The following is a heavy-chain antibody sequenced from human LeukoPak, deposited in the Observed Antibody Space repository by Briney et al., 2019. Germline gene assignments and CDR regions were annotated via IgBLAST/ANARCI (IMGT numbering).Heavy chain of an antibody. D-gene: IGHD1-1*01. CDR3: ARLYQQSKWKYYYYYMDV. CDR1: GASFSTNY. V-gene: IGHV4-59*01. Sequence: SETLSLTCSVSGASFSTNYWSWIRQPPGRGLEWIGYVFDSGSTNYNPSLKSRVTISVDTSTKQFSLRLSSVTAADTAVYYCARLYQQSKWKYYYYYMDVWGKGTAVTASS. CDR2: VFDSGST. J-gene: IGHJ6*03.